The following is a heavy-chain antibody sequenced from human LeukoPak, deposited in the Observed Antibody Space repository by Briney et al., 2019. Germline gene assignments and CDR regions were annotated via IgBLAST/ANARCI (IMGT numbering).Heavy chain of an antibody. V-gene: IGHV3-33*01. CDR2: IWYDGSNK. J-gene: IGHJ4*02. D-gene: IGHD6-13*01. CDR1: GFSFSSYG. CDR3: ARARDSSWDY. Sequence: GRSLRLSCAASGFSFSSYGMHWVRQAPGKGLEWVAVIWYDGSNKYYADSVKGRFTISRDDAKNSLYLQMNSLRAEDTAVYYCARARDSSWDYWGQGTLVTVSS.